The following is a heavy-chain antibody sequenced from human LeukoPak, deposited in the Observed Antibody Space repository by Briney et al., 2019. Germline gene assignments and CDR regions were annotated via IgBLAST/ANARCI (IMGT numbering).Heavy chain of an antibody. V-gene: IGHV4-61*01. Sequence: PSETLSLTCTVSGGSISSGSYYWSWIRQPPGKGLEWIGYIYYSGSTNYNPSLKSRVTISVDTSKNQFSLKLSSVTAADTAVYYCAREVEMAPYLRSPGAFDIWGQGTMVTVSS. CDR3: AREVEMAPYLRSPGAFDI. CDR2: IYYSGST. J-gene: IGHJ3*02. D-gene: IGHD5-24*01. CDR1: GGSISSGSYY.